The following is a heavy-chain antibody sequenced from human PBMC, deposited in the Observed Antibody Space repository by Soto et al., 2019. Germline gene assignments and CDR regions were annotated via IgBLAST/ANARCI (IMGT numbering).Heavy chain of an antibody. Sequence: PGGSLRLSCAASGLTFNKAWMNWVRQAPGKGLEWVGRIKSNSDGGTTDYAAPVKGRFTISRDDSKNTLYLQMNSLKTEDTAVYFCTTDGAQIAAAGTGGLYFDYWGQGTVVTVS. CDR1: GLTFNKAW. J-gene: IGHJ4*02. D-gene: IGHD6-13*01. CDR2: IKSNSDGGTT. V-gene: IGHV3-15*07. CDR3: TTDGAQIAAAGTGGLYFDY.